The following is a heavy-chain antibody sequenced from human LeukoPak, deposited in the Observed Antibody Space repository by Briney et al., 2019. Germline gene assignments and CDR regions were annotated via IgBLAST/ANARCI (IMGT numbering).Heavy chain of an antibody. CDR3: ARGRSTSQY. D-gene: IGHD2-2*01. CDR1: GYTFSDYS. CDR2: ISGSSGTI. Sequence: PGGSLRLSCAASGYTFSDYSMNWVRQAPGKELEWVSYISGSSGTIYYADSVKCRFTISRDNAKNALYLRMNSLRDEDTAVYYCARGRSTSQYWGQGTQVTVSS. V-gene: IGHV3-48*02. J-gene: IGHJ4*02.